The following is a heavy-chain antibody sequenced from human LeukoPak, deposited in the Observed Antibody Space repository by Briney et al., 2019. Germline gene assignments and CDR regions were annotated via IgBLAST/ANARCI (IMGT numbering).Heavy chain of an antibody. CDR2: IYTRGST. CDR3: AGEGHYYDSTGYYYGGEDY. Sequence: SETLSLTCTVPGGSISSYYWRWIRQPAGKGLEWIGRIYTRGSTNYNPSLKSRVTMSADMSKNQFSLRLSSVTAADVAVYYCAGEGHYYDSTGYYYGGEDYWGQGTLVTVSS. D-gene: IGHD3-22*01. V-gene: IGHV4-4*07. CDR1: GGSISSYY. J-gene: IGHJ4*02.